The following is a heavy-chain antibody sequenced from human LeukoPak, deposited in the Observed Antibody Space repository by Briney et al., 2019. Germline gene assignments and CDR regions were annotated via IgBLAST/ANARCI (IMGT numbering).Heavy chain of an antibody. CDR3: ARVPSILWWCGFDI. J-gene: IGHJ3*02. CDR1: GGSVSRYY. V-gene: IGHV4-59*02. Sequence: SETLSLTRTVSGGSVSRYYRSWIRQPPGKGLEWIGYNYYSGRTNYNPSLKSRVTISVDTSKNQFSLKLSSVTAADTAVYYCARVPSILWWCGFDIWGQGTMVTVSS. D-gene: IGHD2-21*01. CDR2: NYYSGRT.